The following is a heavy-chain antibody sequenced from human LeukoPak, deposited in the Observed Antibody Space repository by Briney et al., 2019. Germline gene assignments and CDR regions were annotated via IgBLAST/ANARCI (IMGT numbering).Heavy chain of an antibody. CDR2: IFGSGIDT. J-gene: IGHJ4*02. CDR3: AKDLISPRSVGSSEKLDY. CDR1: GFTFTSYA. V-gene: IGHV3-23*01. Sequence: GGSLRLSCAASGFTFTSYAMSWVRQAPGKGLEWVSSIFGSGIDTQYADSVKGRFTISRDNSKNTLYLEMNSLRPEDTAIYYCAKDLISPRSVGSSEKLDYWGQGTLVTVSS. D-gene: IGHD3-10*01.